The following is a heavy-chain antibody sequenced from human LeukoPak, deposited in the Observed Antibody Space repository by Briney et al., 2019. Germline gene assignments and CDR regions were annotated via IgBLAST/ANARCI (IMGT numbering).Heavy chain of an antibody. CDR2: ISWDGGST. CDR1: GFTFDDYT. D-gene: IGHD3-10*01. J-gene: IGHJ6*02. Sequence: SGGSLRLSCAASGFTFDDYTMHWVRQAPGKGLEWVSLISWDGGSTYYADSVKGRFTISRDNSKNSLYLQMNSLRTEDTALYYCAKDNRGVYGSGSSLMDVWGQGTTVTVSS. V-gene: IGHV3-43*01. CDR3: AKDNRGVYGSGSSLMDV.